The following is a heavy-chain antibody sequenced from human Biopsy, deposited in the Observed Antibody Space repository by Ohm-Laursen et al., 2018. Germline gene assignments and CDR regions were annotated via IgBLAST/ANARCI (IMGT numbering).Heavy chain of an antibody. CDR2: ISWSSGTI. V-gene: IGHV3-9*01. CDR3: VKSAYSSGFWEASDY. CDR1: GFRFDDYA. Sequence: SLRLSCSATGFRFDDYAMQWVRQAPGKGLEWVSGISWSSGTIGYADSVKGRFTVSRDNAKNSLFLQMDSLRVEDTALYYCVKSAYSSGFWEASDYWGQGTLVTVSS. J-gene: IGHJ4*02. D-gene: IGHD6-19*01.